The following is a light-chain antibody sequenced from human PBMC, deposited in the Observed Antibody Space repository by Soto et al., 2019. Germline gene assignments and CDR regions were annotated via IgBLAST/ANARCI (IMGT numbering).Light chain of an antibody. Sequence: EIVLTQSPGTLSLSPGERATLSCRASQSVSSNYLAWYQQKPGQAPRLLIYGASSRATGIPDRFSGSGSGTDLTLTISRLEPEDFAVYHWQQYGSSPLTFGGGTKVEIK. CDR2: GAS. V-gene: IGKV3-20*01. J-gene: IGKJ4*01. CDR1: QSVSSNY. CDR3: QQYGSSPLT.